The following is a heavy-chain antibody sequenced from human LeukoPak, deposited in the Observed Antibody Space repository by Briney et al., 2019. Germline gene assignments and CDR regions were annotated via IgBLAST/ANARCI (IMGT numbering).Heavy chain of an antibody. J-gene: IGHJ3*02. CDR3: ARVVGAHKGDAFDI. V-gene: IGHV4-59*01. CDR2: IYYSGST. Sequence: SETLSLTCTVSGGSISSYYWSWIRQPPGKGLEWIGYIYYSGSTNYNPSLKGRVTISVDTSKNQFSLKLSSVTAADTAVYYCARVVGAHKGDAFDIWGQGTMVTVSS. D-gene: IGHD1-26*01. CDR1: GGSISSYY.